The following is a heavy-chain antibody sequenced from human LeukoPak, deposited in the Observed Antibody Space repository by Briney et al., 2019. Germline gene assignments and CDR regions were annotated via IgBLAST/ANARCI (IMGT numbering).Heavy chain of an antibody. CDR2: INPNSGGT. CDR1: GYTFTGYY. D-gene: IGHD5-24*01. CDR3: ARSDGYNHPFDY. J-gene: IGHJ4*02. V-gene: IGHV1-2*02. Sequence: ASVKVSCKASGYTFTGYYMHWVRQAPGQGLEWMGWINPNSGGTNYAQKFQGRVTMTRDTSISTAYMELSRLRSDDTAVYHCARSDGYNHPFDYWGQGTLVTASS.